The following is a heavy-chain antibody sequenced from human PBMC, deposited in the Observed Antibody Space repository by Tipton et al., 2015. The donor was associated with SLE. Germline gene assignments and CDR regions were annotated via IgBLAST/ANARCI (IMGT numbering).Heavy chain of an antibody. Sequence: SLRLSCAASGFTFSSYSMNWVRQAPGKGLEWVSSISSSSSYIHHADSVKGRFTISRDSAKNSLFLQMNSLRAEDTAVYYCARNTGASASDQWGQGTLVIVST. V-gene: IGHV3-21*01. J-gene: IGHJ4*02. CDR3: ARNTGASASDQ. CDR2: ISSSSSYI. CDR1: GFTFSSYS. D-gene: IGHD2-15*01.